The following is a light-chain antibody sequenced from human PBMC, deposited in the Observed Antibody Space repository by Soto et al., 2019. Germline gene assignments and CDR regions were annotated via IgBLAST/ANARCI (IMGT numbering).Light chain of an antibody. CDR2: AAT. CDR1: QSVTSNY. J-gene: IGKJ1*01. CDR3: HQYGSSMSWT. V-gene: IGKV3-20*01. Sequence: EVVLTQSPGTVSLSPGERATLSCRASQSVTSNYSAWYHQKPGQAPRLRIYAATSRATGIPDRFCGSGSATDITLSISRLEPEYFALYYCHQYGSSMSWTFGQGTKVEIK.